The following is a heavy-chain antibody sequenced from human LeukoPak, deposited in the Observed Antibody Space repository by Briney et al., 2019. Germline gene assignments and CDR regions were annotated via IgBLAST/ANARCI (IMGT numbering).Heavy chain of an antibody. J-gene: IGHJ4*02. Sequence: PSETLPLTCAVSGASFSSYYWSWIRQTPGKGLEWIGEISHSGSANYNPSLKSRVIVSRDTSKNQFSLKLSSVTAADTAVYYCASSGRYDFWSGPDYWGQGTLVTVSS. CDR1: GASFSSYY. V-gene: IGHV4-34*01. CDR2: ISHSGSA. D-gene: IGHD3-3*01. CDR3: ASSGRYDFWSGPDY.